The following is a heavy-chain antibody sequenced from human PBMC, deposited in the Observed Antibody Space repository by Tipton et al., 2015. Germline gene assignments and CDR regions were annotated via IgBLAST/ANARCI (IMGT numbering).Heavy chain of an antibody. Sequence: SLRLSCAASGFSVRYTYMTWVRQAPGKGLEWVSVISTDGTTFYADSVKGRFSISRDNSKNTLYLQMSSLRAEDTAVYYCVKDGYYYDNSGYSPLDYWGQGTLVTVSS. J-gene: IGHJ4*02. CDR1: GFSVRYTY. V-gene: IGHV3-66*02. CDR3: VKDGYYYDNSGYSPLDY. D-gene: IGHD3-22*01. CDR2: ISTDGTT.